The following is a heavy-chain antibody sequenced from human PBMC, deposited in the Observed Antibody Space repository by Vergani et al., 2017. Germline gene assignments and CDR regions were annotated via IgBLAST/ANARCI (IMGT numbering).Heavy chain of an antibody. CDR3: ARSRPYCTSGSCPAI. Sequence: QVQLQESGPGLVKPSSTLSLTCTVSGGSISSYYWSWIRQPPGKGLEWIGYIYYSGSTNYNPSLKSRVTISVDTSKNQFSLKLGSVTAADTAVYYCARSRPYCTSGSCPAIWGQGTLVTVSS. D-gene: IGHD2-15*01. J-gene: IGHJ4*02. CDR1: GGSISSYY. CDR2: IYYSGST. V-gene: IGHV4-59*01.